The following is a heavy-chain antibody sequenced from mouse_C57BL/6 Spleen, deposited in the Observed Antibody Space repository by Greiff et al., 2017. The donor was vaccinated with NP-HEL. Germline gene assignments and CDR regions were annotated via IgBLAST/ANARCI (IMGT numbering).Heavy chain of an antibody. J-gene: IGHJ2*01. V-gene: IGHV1-80*01. CDR3: ARGGTYYYGSSYLFDY. CDR1: GYAFSSYW. CDR2: IYPGDGDT. Sequence: QVQLQQSGAELVKPGASVKISCKASGYAFSSYWMNWVKQRPGKGLEWIGQIYPGDGDTNYNGKFKGKATLTADKSSSTAYMQLSSLTSEDSAVYFCARGGTYYYGSSYLFDYWGQGTTLTVSS. D-gene: IGHD1-1*01.